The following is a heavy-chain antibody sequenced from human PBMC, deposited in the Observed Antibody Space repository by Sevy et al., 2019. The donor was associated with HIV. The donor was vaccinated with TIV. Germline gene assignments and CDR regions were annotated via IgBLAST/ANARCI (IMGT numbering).Heavy chain of an antibody. CDR3: ATSTYYDFWSGYYTLFDY. CDR2: FDPEDGET. D-gene: IGHD3-3*01. CDR1: GYTLTELS. V-gene: IGHV1-24*01. Sequence: ASVKVSCKVSGYTLTELSMHWVRQAPGKGLEWMGGFDPEDGETIYAQKFQGRVTMTEDTSTDTAYMELSSLRSDDTAVYYCATSTYYDFWSGYYTLFDYWGQGTLVTVSS. J-gene: IGHJ4*02.